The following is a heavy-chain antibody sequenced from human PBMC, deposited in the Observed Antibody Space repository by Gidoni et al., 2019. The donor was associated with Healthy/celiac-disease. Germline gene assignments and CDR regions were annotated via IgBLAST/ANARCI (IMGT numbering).Heavy chain of an antibody. CDR3: ARDGCPVSPVIPECYYYYMDV. Sequence: EVQLVESGGGLVKPGGSLRLSCAASGFTFSSDSMNWVRQAPGKGLEWVSSISSSSSYIYYADSVKGRFTISRDNAKNSLYLQMNSLRAEDTAVYYCARDGCPVSPVIPECYYYYMDVWGKGTTVTVSS. V-gene: IGHV3-21*01. CDR1: GFTFSSDS. CDR2: ISSSSSYI. D-gene: IGHD3-16*02. J-gene: IGHJ6*03.